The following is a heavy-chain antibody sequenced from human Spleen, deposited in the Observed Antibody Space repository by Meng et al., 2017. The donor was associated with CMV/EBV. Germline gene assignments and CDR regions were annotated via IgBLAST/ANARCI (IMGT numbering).Heavy chain of an antibody. Sequence: QRQLKESGPGPVKPSETLSLTCNVSGGSISSSNYYWGWIRQPPGKGLEWIGNIYYSGSTNYNPSLKSRVTISVDTSKNQFSLKLSSVTAADTAVYYCARDTAGTGYFDYWGQGTLVTVSS. CDR3: ARDTAGTGYFDY. CDR1: GGSISSSNYY. V-gene: IGHV4-39*07. D-gene: IGHD6-13*01. CDR2: IYYSGST. J-gene: IGHJ4*02.